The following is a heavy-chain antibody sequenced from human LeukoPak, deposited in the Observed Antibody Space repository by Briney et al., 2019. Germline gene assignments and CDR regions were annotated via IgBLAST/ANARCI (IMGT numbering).Heavy chain of an antibody. Sequence: GGSLRLSCAASGFTFSSYAMSWVRQAPGKGLEWVSAISGSGGSTYYADSVKGRFTISRDNSKNTLYLQMNSLRAEDTAVYYCAKDKEVRYCSSTSCLGAFDIWGQGTMVTVSS. CDR3: AKDKEVRYCSSTSCLGAFDI. D-gene: IGHD2-2*01. J-gene: IGHJ3*02. V-gene: IGHV3-23*01. CDR1: GFTFSSYA. CDR2: ISGSGGST.